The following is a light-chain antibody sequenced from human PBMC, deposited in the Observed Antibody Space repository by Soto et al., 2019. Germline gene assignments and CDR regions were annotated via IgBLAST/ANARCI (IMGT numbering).Light chain of an antibody. Sequence: EIVLTQSPATLSLSPVERATLSGMASQSVSSYLAWYQQKPGQAPRLLIYDASNRATGIPARFSGSGSGTDFTLTISNLQSEDFAVYFCQQYHNWPPITFGQGTRLEI. CDR2: DAS. J-gene: IGKJ5*01. V-gene: IGKV3-11*01. CDR1: QSVSSY. CDR3: QQYHNWPPIT.